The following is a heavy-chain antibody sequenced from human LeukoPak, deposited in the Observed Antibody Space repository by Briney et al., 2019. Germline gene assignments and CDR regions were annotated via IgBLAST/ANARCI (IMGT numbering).Heavy chain of an antibody. V-gene: IGHV3-30*18. CDR3: AKGEGGYYASVSYFNY. D-gene: IGHD3-10*01. CDR2: VSYDDTRR. Sequence: PGGSLRLSCAASGFPFSGYGMHWVRQAPGKGLEWVAVVSYDDTRRLYGDSGKGRSTISRDNSKNTLYLEMSSLRAEDTAVYYCAKGEGGYYASVSYFNYWGQGTLVTVSS. J-gene: IGHJ4*02. CDR1: GFPFSGYG.